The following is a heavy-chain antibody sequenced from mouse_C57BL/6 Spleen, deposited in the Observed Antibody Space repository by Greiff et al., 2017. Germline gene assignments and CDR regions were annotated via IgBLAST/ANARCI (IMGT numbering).Heavy chain of an antibody. CDR1: GFTFSDYG. D-gene: IGHD2-3*01. CDR3: ARQEIYDGYPSWFAY. Sequence: EVNVVESGGGLVKPGGSLKLSCAASGFTFSDYGMHWVRQAPEKGLEWVAYISSGSSTIYYADTVKGRFTISRDNAKNTLFLQMTSLRSEDTAMYYCARQEIYDGYPSWFAYWGQGTLVTVSA. V-gene: IGHV5-17*01. CDR2: ISSGSSTI. J-gene: IGHJ3*01.